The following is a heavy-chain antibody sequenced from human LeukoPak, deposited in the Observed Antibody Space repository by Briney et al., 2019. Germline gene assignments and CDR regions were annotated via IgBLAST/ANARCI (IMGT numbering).Heavy chain of an antibody. Sequence: GSLRLSCAASRFIFNSYWMSWVRQAPGKGLEWVANIKQDGSEKYYVDSVKGRFTISRDNAKNSVYLQMNSLRAEDTAVYYCARERGSRSLDVWGQGTTVTVSS. CDR3: ARERGSRSLDV. D-gene: IGHD6-6*01. V-gene: IGHV3-7*01. CDR1: RFIFNSYW. J-gene: IGHJ6*02. CDR2: IKQDGSEK.